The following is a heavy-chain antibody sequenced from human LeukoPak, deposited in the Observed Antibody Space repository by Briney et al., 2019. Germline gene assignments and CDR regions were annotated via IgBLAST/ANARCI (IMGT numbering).Heavy chain of an antibody. CDR1: GFSVSSNY. CDR3: ARVFLEYYYDSSGYYLDH. D-gene: IGHD3-22*01. J-gene: IGHJ5*02. V-gene: IGHV3-66*01. CDR2: IYSGGST. Sequence: GGSLRLSCAASGFSVSSNYMSWVRQAPGKGLEWVSVIYSGGSTYYADSVKGRFTISRDNSKNTLYLQMNSLRAEDTAVYYCARVFLEYYYDSSGYYLDHWGEGALVTVS.